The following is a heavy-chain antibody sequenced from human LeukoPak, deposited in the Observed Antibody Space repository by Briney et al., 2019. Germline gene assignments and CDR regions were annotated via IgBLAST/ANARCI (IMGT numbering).Heavy chain of an antibody. D-gene: IGHD5-24*01. CDR1: GGSFSCYY. CDR3: ARGATISETGYFDF. V-gene: IGHV4-34*01. CDR2: IDHRGDT. Sequence: ASETLSLTCAVYGGSFSCYYWSWIRQSPGKGLEWIAEIDHRGDTNYNPSVKSRVTISVDTSKNQFSLKVRSLSAADTAVYYCARGATISETGYFDFWGQGTLVTVSS. J-gene: IGHJ4*03.